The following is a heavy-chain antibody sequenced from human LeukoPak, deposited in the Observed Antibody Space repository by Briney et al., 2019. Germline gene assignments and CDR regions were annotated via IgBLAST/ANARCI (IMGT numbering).Heavy chain of an antibody. V-gene: IGHV3-21*01. CDR3: ARAHSGYCSSTSCYPNWFHR. D-gene: IGHD2-2*03. J-gene: IGHJ5*02. CDR1: GFTFRTYR. Sequence: GGSLTLSCAASGFTFRTYRMNWLRQAPAKGGDGVACICSSGSYIFYADSVKGRFTISRDNAKNSLYLQTVSLRAEDTAVYYCARAHSGYCSSTSCYPNWFHRWGEETLVPVSS. CDR2: ICSSGSYI.